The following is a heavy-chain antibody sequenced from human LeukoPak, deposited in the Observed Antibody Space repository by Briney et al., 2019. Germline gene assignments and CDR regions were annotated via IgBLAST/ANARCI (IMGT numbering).Heavy chain of an antibody. CDR2: ISGSGGST. CDR3: AKDQGYSSSWLDY. D-gene: IGHD6-13*01. Sequence: GGSLRLSCAASGFTFSSYAMHWVRQAPGKGLEWVSAISGSGGSTYYADSVKGRFTISRDNSKNTLYLQMNSLRAEDTAVYYCAKDQGYSSSWLDYWGQGTLVTVSS. V-gene: IGHV3-23*01. J-gene: IGHJ4*02. CDR1: GFTFSSYA.